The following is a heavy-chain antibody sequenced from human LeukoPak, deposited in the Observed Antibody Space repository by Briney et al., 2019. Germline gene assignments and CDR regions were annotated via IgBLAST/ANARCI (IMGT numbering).Heavy chain of an antibody. Sequence: GGSLRLSCAASGFIFRSYWMSWVRQAPGKGLEWVANIKQDGSEKNYVESVKGRFTISRDNAENSLGLQMNSLRAEDTAVYYCARERRVPSNWFDPWGQGTLVTVSS. CDR1: GFIFRSYW. CDR2: IKQDGSEK. CDR3: ARERRVPSNWFDP. J-gene: IGHJ5*02. V-gene: IGHV3-7*01.